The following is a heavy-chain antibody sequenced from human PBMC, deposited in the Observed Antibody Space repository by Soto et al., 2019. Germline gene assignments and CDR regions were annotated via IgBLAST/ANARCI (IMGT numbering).Heavy chain of an antibody. J-gene: IGHJ6*02. D-gene: IGHD3-10*01. CDR3: AGDRVYGSGSYQGYYYGMDV. CDR1: GGSISSGGYY. Sequence: QVQLQESGPGLVKPSQTLSLTCTVSGGSISSGGYYWSWIRQHPGKGLEWIGYIYYSGSTYYNPSLKSRDTISVDTSKNQFSLKLSSVTAADTAVYYCAGDRVYGSGSYQGYYYGMDVWGQGTTVTVSS. CDR2: IYYSGST. V-gene: IGHV4-31*03.